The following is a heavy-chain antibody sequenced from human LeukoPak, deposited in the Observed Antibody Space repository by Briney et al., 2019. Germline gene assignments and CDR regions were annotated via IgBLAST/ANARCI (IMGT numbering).Heavy chain of an antibody. CDR1: GFTFSSYW. Sequence: GGSLRLSCAASGFTFSSYWMNWVRQAPGKGLEWVATIKEDGSEKYHVDSVKGRFTISRDNAKNSLYLQLNSMRAEDTAVYYCGRRGSYLDYWGQGTLVTVSS. CDR3: GRRGSYLDY. CDR2: IKEDGSEK. D-gene: IGHD1-26*01. V-gene: IGHV3-7*01. J-gene: IGHJ4*02.